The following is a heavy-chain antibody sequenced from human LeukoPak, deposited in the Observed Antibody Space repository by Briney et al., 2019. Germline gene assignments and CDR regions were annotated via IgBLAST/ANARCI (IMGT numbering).Heavy chain of an antibody. D-gene: IGHD3-10*01. Sequence: PSETLSLTCTVTGGSISSYYWSWIRQPPGKGLEWIGYIYYSGSTNYNPSLKSRVTISVDTSKNQFSLKLSSVTAADTAVYYCARMLLWFGEFPIPRFDPWGQGTLVTVSS. V-gene: IGHV4-59*01. J-gene: IGHJ5*02. CDR3: ARMLLWFGEFPIPRFDP. CDR2: IYYSGST. CDR1: GGSISSYY.